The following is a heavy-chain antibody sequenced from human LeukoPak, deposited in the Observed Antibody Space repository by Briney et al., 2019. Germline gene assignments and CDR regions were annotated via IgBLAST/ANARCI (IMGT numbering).Heavy chain of an antibody. J-gene: IGHJ4*02. Sequence: ASVKVSCKASGGTFSSYAISWVRQAPGQGLEWMGRIIPILGIANYAQKSQGRVTMTRDTSTSTVYMELSSLRSEDTAVYYCARCHFLGAAGPPPAVWGQGTLVTVSS. CDR3: ARCHFLGAAGPPPAV. CDR2: IIPILGIA. D-gene: IGHD6-13*01. V-gene: IGHV1-69*04. CDR1: GGTFSSYA.